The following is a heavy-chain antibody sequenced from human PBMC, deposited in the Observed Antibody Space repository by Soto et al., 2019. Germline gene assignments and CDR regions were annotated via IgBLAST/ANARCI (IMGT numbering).Heavy chain of an antibody. J-gene: IGHJ4*02. CDR3: VGSLMSRAMESFDY. CDR1: AGSISRYY. Sequence: SETLSLTCSVSAGSISRYYWGWVRQSPGEGLEWIAHISYTVDASYNPSRKSRVTISLDTSKNQIALSLMSVTAADTAVYYCVGSLMSRAMESFDYWGQGTLVTVSS. D-gene: IGHD5-18*01. CDR2: ISYTVDA. V-gene: IGHV4-59*01.